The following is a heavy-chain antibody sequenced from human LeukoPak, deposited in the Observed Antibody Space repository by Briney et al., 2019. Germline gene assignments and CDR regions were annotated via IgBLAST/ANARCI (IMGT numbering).Heavy chain of an antibody. J-gene: IGHJ4*02. CDR3: ARVSGEREGDSSGYIDY. D-gene: IGHD3-22*01. CDR2: IYYSGST. Sequence: SETLSLTCTVSDDSISNYYWSWIRQPPGKGLEWIGYIYYSGSTDYNPSLKSRVTMSVDTSKNQFSLKLSSVTAADTAVYYCARVSGEREGDSSGYIDYWGQGTLVTVSS. V-gene: IGHV4-59*12. CDR1: DDSISNYY.